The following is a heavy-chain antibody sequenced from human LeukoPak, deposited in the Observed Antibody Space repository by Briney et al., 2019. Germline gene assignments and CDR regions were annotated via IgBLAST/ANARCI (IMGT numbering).Heavy chain of an antibody. D-gene: IGHD3-3*01. CDR2: INSNTGNA. J-gene: IGHJ6*03. V-gene: IGHV7-4-1*02. Sequence: ASVKVSCKASGYTFTRYALNWVRQAPGQGLEWMGWINSNTGNAKYAQGFTGRFVFSLDTSVSTAYLQISSLKAEDTAVYYCARVESHGSLGVWGNGTTVTV. CDR3: ARVESHGSLGV. CDR1: GYTFTRYA.